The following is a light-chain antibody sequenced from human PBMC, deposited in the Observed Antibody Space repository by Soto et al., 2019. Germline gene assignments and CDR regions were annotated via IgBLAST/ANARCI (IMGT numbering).Light chain of an antibody. CDR3: PQSYSPPICT. CDR1: QSISSY. CDR2: AAS. J-gene: IGKJ3*01. V-gene: IGKV1-39*01. Sequence: DIQLTQSPSSLSASVADRVTITCRASQSISSYLNWYQQKPGKVPKLLIYAASSLQSVVPSRFSGSGSGTDFTLSIRILQPEDFSTYFCPQSYSPPICTVGPLTKVDIQ.